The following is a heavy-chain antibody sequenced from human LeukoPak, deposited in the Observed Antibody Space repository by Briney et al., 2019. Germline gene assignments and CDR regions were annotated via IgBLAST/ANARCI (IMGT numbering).Heavy chain of an antibody. V-gene: IGHV5-51*01. J-gene: IGHJ4*02. D-gene: IGHD2-15*01. CDR3: ARAIRYCSGGSCYSYLFDY. CDR1: GYSFTSYW. CDR2: IYPGDSNT. Sequence: GESLKTSCKGSGYSFTSYWIGGGRKMPGKGLEGWGSIYPGDSNTGYSPSFQGQVTISADKSISTAYLQWSSLKASDTAMYYCARAIRYCSGGSCYSYLFDYWGQGTLVTVSS.